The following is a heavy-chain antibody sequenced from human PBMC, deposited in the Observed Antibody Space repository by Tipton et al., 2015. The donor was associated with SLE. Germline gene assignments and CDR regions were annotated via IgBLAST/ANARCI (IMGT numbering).Heavy chain of an antibody. CDR2: IYHSGKT. J-gene: IGHJ5*02. CDR3: ARDSITMVQGDTVSLSWLDP. CDR1: DYSIRYGYY. V-gene: IGHV4-38-2*02. D-gene: IGHD3-10*01. Sequence: TLSLTCVVSDYSIRYGYYWGWIRQPPGKGLEWIGRIYHSGKTYYNPSLKSRVTISVDTSKNQFSLKLSSVTAADTAVYYCARDSITMVQGDTVSLSWLDPWGQGTLVTVSS.